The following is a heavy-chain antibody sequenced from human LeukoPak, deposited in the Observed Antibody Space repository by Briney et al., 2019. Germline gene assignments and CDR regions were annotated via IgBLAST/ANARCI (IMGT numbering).Heavy chain of an antibody. CDR2: ISGDGFTT. CDR3: GGDHVYGGADY. CDR1: GFXFDRFA. V-gene: IGHV3-43*02. D-gene: IGHD4-23*01. Sequence: GGSLRLSCAASGFXFDRFAMHWVRQAPGKGLEWVSLISGDGFTTYYVDSVKGRFTMSRDNSKNSLYLQMKSLRTEDTALYYCGGDHVYGGADYWGQGTLVTVSS. J-gene: IGHJ4*02.